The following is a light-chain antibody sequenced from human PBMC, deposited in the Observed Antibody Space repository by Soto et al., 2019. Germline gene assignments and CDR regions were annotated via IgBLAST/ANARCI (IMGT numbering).Light chain of an antibody. CDR1: ESVSSSN. CDR3: QQYNNWPPT. V-gene: IGKV3-15*01. J-gene: IGKJ1*01. CDR2: GAS. Sequence: EIVLTQSPGTPSLSPGERATLSCRASESVSSSNLAWYQQKPGQAPRLLIYGASTRATGIPARFSGSGSGTEFTLTISSLQSEDFAVYYCQQYNNWPPTFGQGTKVDIK.